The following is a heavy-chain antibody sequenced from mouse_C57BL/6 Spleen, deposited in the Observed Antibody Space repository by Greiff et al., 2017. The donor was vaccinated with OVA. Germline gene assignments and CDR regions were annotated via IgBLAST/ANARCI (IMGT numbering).Heavy chain of an antibody. J-gene: IGHJ3*01. CDR2: ISSGSSTI. CDR3: AKGNQAWFAY. D-gene: IGHD2-1*01. V-gene: IGHV5-17*01. Sequence: EVQGVESGGGLVKPGGSLKLSCAASGFTFSDYGMHWVRQAPEKGLEWVAYISSGSSTIYYADTVKGRFTISRDNAKNTLFLQMTSLRSEDTAMYYCAKGNQAWFAYWGQGTLVTVSA. CDR1: GFTFSDYG.